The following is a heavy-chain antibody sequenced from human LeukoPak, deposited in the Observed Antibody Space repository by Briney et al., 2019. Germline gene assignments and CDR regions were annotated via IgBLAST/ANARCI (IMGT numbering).Heavy chain of an antibody. CDR2: IYSGGST. D-gene: IGHD2-21*01. CDR1: GFTVSSNY. CDR3: ARVVSPYWFDP. Sequence: PGGSLRLSCAASGFTVSSNYMSWVRQAPGKGLEWVSVIYSGGSTYYADSVKGRFTISRDNSKNTLYLQMNSLRAEDTAVYYCARVVSPYWFDPWGQGTLVTVSS. J-gene: IGHJ5*02. V-gene: IGHV3-66*01.